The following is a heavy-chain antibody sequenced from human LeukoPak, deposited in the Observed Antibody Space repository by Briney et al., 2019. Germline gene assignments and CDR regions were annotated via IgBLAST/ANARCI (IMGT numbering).Heavy chain of an antibody. V-gene: IGHV3-23*01. CDR2: ISGGGGST. J-gene: IGHJ6*02. CDR1: GFTFSSYA. D-gene: IGHD3-22*01. CDR3: AKGTFDYYDSSGYFSHDYYYYGMDV. Sequence: PGRSLRLSCAASGFTFSSYAMSWVSQAPGKGLEWPSSISGGGGSTYYADSVKGRFTISRDNSKDPLYLQMSRLRAKDTAVYYCAKGTFDYYDSSGYFSHDYYYYGMDVWGQGTTVTVSS.